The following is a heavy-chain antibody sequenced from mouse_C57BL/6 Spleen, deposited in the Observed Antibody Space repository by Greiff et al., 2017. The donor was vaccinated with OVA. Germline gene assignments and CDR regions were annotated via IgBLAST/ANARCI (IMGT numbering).Heavy chain of an antibody. D-gene: IGHD2-2*01. V-gene: IGHV14-2*01. Sequence: EVKLQESGAELVKPGASVKLSCTASGFNINDYYMHWVQQRPEQGLEWIGKIDPEDGETKYAPKFQGKATITADTSSNTAYLQLSSLTSEDTAVYDGARGDGYDWFAYWGQGTLVTVSA. J-gene: IGHJ3*01. CDR1: GFNINDYY. CDR3: ARGDGYDWFAY. CDR2: IDPEDGET.